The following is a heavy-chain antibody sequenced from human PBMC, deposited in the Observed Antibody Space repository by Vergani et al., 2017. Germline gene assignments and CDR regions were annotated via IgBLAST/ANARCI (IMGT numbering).Heavy chain of an antibody. D-gene: IGHD2-21*02. V-gene: IGHV4-59*01. CDR1: GGSISSYY. CDR3: ARNPYCGGDCYSDAFDI. J-gene: IGHJ3*02. Sequence: QVQLQESGPGLVKPSETLSLTCTVSGGSISSYYWSWIRQPPGKGLEWIGYIYYSGSTNYNPSLKSRVTISVATSKSQFSLKLSSVTAADTAVYYCARNPYCGGDCYSDAFDIWGQGTMVTVSS. CDR2: IYYSGST.